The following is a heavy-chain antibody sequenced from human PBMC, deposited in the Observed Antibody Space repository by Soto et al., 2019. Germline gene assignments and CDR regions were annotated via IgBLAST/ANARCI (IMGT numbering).Heavy chain of an antibody. V-gene: IGHV2-5*01. CDR1: GFSISSSGGG. CDR3: ARHSRFTDSVRWFDP. Sequence: QITLKESGPTLVKATQTLSLTCTFSGFSISSSGGGVGWIRQTPGKALEWLALIYWNHDERYSPSLRSRLTITEDTSKNQVLLTMTNMHPADTGTYYCARHSRFTDSVRWFDPWGQGTLVIVSS. CDR2: IYWNHDE. J-gene: IGHJ5*02. D-gene: IGHD3-10*02.